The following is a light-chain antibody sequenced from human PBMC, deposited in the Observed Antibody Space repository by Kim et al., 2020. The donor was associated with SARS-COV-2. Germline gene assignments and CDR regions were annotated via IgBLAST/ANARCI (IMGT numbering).Light chain of an antibody. J-gene: IGKJ2*01. V-gene: IGKV3-15*01. CDR1: QSVSRN. CDR2: DAS. Sequence: EIVITQSPATLSVSPGERATLSCRASQSVSRNLAWYQQKPGQAPRLLVYDASTRATGIPARISGSGSGTEFTLTISSLQSEDFAVYYCQQDNNWPSYTCGQGTKLEI. CDR3: QQDNNWPSYT.